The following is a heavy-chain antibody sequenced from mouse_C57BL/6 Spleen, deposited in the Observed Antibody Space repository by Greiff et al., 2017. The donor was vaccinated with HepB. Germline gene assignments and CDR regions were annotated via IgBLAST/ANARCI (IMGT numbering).Heavy chain of an antibody. CDR2: IYPRSGNT. D-gene: IGHD1-1*01. CDR1: GYTFTSYG. CDR3: ARLLEGYFDY. J-gene: IGHJ2*01. V-gene: IGHV1-81*01. Sequence: QVHVKQSGAELARPGASVKLSCKASGYTFTSYGISWVKQRTGQGLEWIGEIYPRSGNTYYNEKFKGKATLTADKSSSTAYMELRSLTSEDSAVYFCARLLEGYFDYWGQGTTLTVSS.